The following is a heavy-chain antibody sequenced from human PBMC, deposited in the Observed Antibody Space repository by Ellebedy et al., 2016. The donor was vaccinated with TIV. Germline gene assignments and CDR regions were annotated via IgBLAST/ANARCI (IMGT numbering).Heavy chain of an antibody. J-gene: IGHJ5*02. CDR2: INPEGPI. D-gene: IGHD3-10*01. V-gene: IGHV3-69-1*01. CDR3: ARDIWSGNLRYWFDP. CDR1: GFRISDYS. Sequence: GGSLRLXCAAYGFRISDYSMNWVRQAPGKGPEWIAHINPEGPIAYADSVRGRFTISGDNGRNLVFLQMNSLRHEDTAIYYCARDIWSGNLRYWFDPWGQGTLVSVSS.